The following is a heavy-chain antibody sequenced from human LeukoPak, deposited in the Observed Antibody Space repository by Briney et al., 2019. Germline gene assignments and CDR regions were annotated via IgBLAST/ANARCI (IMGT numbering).Heavy chain of an antibody. CDR1: GGSMGSYY. CDR3: ARHGDSSGANYYYGMDV. Sequence: SSETLSLTCTVSGGSMGSYYWSWIRQSPTKGLEWIGYFHNSGSTNYNPSLKSRATISADTSRNQFFLKLSSVTAADTAVYCCARHGDSSGANYYYGMDVWGQGTTVTVSS. CDR2: FHNSGST. D-gene: IGHD6-19*01. V-gene: IGHV4-59*08. J-gene: IGHJ6*02.